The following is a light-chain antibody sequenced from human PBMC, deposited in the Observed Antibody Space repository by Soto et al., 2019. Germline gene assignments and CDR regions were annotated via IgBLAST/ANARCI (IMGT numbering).Light chain of an antibody. Sequence: DIQMTQSPSSLYASVGDRVTITCRASQSIYSSLNWYHQKPGKAPKLLIYAASNLQSGVPSRFSGSGSGTDFTLSISSLQPEDFATYYCQQSYSAPYTFGQGTKVDIK. V-gene: IGKV1-39*01. CDR1: QSIYSS. CDR3: QQSYSAPYT. CDR2: AAS. J-gene: IGKJ2*01.